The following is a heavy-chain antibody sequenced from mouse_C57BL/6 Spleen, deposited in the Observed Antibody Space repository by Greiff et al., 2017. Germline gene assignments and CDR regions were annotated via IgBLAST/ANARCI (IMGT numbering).Heavy chain of an antibody. CDR3: ARSSPWYFEY. CDR1: GYTFTDYN. CDR2: INPNNGGT. J-gene: IGHJ2*01. V-gene: IGHV1-18*01. Sequence: EVQLQQSGPELVKPGASVTIPCKASGYTFTDYNMDWVQQSHGKSLEWIGDINPNNGGTISNQKFKGKATLHVDKSSSTSYMELRSLTSEDTAVYYCARSSPWYFEYWGQGTTLTVSS. D-gene: IGHD6-1*01.